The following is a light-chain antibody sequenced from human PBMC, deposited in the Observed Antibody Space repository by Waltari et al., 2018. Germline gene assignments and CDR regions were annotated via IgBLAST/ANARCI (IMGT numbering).Light chain of an antibody. CDR3: QQYDGEVVT. V-gene: IGKV3-20*01. J-gene: IGKJ4*01. CDR2: GTS. CDR1: LSVTSTS. Sequence: EIVLTQAPGTLSLSPGERATLSGRASLSVTSTSLSWNQQKPGQAPRLLIYGTSSRATGTPDRFSGSGSGTDFTLTISRLEPEDVAVYYCQQYDGEVVTFGGGTKVEI.